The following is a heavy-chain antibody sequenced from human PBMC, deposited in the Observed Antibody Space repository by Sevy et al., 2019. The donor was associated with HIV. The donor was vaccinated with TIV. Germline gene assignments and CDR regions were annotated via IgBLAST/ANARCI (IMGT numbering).Heavy chain of an antibody. D-gene: IGHD4-17*01. CDR3: ARDHVKDGDLGDYYYYAMDV. V-gene: IGHV3-11*01. CDR2: ISSNSDTI. CDR1: GFSISDYY. J-gene: IGHJ6*02. Sequence: GGSLRLSCAASGFSISDYYMSWIRQAPGKGPQWISYISSNSDTIYYTDSVKGRFTISRDNAKNSLYLQMSSLRAEDTAIYSCARDHVKDGDLGDYYYYAMDVWGRGTTVTVSS.